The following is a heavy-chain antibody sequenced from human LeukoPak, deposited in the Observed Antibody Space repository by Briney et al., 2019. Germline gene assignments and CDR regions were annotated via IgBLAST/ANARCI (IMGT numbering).Heavy chain of an antibody. J-gene: IGHJ4*02. CDR2: ISGSGGST. D-gene: IGHD3-22*01. V-gene: IGHV3-23*01. CDR1: GFTLSSYA. CDR3: AKAVPYYYDSSGYLLY. Sequence: GGSLRLSCAASGFTLSSYAMSWVRQAPGKGLEWVSAISGSGGSTYYADSVKGRFTISRDNSKNTLYLQMNSLRAEDTAVYYCAKAVPYYYDSSGYLLYWGQGTLVTVSS.